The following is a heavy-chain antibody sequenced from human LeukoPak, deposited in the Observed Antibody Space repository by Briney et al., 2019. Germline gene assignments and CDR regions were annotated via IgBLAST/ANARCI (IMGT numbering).Heavy chain of an antibody. CDR2: ITHSGST. CDR3: ARRRGCSDSACPPDY. J-gene: IGHJ4*02. D-gene: IGHD5-12*01. V-gene: IGHV4-34*01. CDR1: GGSFSGYY. Sequence: SETLSLTCAVYGGSFSGYYWSWIRQPPGKGLEWIGEITHSGSTNYNPSLESRVTISVDSSKNQFSLKLSSVTAADTAMYYCARRRGCSDSACPPDYWGQGTLVTVSS.